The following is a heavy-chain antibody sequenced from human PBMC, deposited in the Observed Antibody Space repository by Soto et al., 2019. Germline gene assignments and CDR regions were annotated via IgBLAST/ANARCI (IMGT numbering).Heavy chain of an antibody. D-gene: IGHD5-18*01. CDR2: ISSSSSYI. J-gene: IGHJ6*02. Sequence: GGSLRLSCAASGFTFSSYTMNWVRQAPGKGLEWVSSISSSSSYIYYADSMKGRFTISRDNAKKSLYLQMNSLRAEDTAVYYCARQGIQLWYGMDVWGQGTTVTV. CDR1: GFTFSSYT. CDR3: ARQGIQLWYGMDV. V-gene: IGHV3-21*01.